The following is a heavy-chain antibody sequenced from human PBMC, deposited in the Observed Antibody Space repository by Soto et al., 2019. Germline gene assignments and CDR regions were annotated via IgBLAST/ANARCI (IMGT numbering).Heavy chain of an antibody. CDR1: GGTFSSYT. CDR3: ARVRNYDFWSGTDAFDI. CDR2: IIPILGIA. D-gene: IGHD3-3*01. Sequence: QVQLVQSGAEVKKPGSSVKVSCKASGGTFSSYTISWVRRAPGQGLEWMGRIIPILGIANYAQKFQGRVTITADKSTSTAYMELSSLRSEDTAVYYCARVRNYDFWSGTDAFDIWGQGTMVTVSS. J-gene: IGHJ3*02. V-gene: IGHV1-69*02.